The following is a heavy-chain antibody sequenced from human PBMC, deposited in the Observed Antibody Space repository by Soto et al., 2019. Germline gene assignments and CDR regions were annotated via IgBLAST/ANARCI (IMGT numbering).Heavy chain of an antibody. J-gene: IGHJ6*02. D-gene: IGHD6-13*01. V-gene: IGHV4-39*01. CDR3: ARHPCKPAAGCYYYYGMDV. CDR2: IYYSGST. Sequence: PSETLSLTCTVSGGSISSSSYYWGWIRQPPGKGLEWIGSIYYSGSTYYNPSLKSRVTISVDTSKNQFSLKLSSVTAADTAVYYCARHPCKPAAGCYYYYGMDVWGQGTTVTVSS. CDR1: GGSISSSSYY.